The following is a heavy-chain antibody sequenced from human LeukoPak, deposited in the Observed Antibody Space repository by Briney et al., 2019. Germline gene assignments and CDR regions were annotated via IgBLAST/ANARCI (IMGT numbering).Heavy chain of an antibody. Sequence: ASVKVSFKASGYTFTGYYMHWMRQAHGQGLGWMGWINPNSGGTNYAQKFQVRVTMTSDRSITTAYMELSRLRSDDTAVYYCAREDSSAYYFDYWGQGTLVTVSS. V-gene: IGHV1-2*02. J-gene: IGHJ4*02. CDR1: GYTFTGYY. D-gene: IGHD3-22*01. CDR2: INPNSGGT. CDR3: AREDSSAYYFDY.